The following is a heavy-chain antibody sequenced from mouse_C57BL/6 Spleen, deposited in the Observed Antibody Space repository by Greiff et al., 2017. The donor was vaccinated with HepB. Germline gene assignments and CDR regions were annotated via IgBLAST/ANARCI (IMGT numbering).Heavy chain of an antibody. CDR1: GYAFSSYW. Sequence: VQLQESGAELVKPGASVKISCKASGYAFSSYWMNWVKQRPGKGLEWIGQIYPGDGDTNYNGKFKGKATLTADKSSSTAYMQLSSLTSEDSAVYFCARWGLLYAMDYWGQGTSVTVSS. CDR2: IYPGDGDT. CDR3: ARWGLLYAMDY. V-gene: IGHV1-80*01. J-gene: IGHJ4*01. D-gene: IGHD2-3*01.